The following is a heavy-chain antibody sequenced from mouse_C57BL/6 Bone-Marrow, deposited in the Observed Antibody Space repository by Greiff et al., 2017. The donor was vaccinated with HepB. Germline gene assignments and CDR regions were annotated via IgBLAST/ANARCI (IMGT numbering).Heavy chain of an antibody. Sequence: QVQLQQPGAELVKPGASVKLSCKASGYTFTSYWMHWVKQRPGRGLEWIGRIHPNSGGTKYNEKFKSKATLTVDKPSSTAYMQLSSLTSEDSAVYYCARGHYGSSYSYAMDYWGQGTSVTVSS. CDR3: ARGHYGSSYSYAMDY. V-gene: IGHV1-72*01. D-gene: IGHD1-1*01. J-gene: IGHJ4*01. CDR1: GYTFTSYW. CDR2: IHPNSGGT.